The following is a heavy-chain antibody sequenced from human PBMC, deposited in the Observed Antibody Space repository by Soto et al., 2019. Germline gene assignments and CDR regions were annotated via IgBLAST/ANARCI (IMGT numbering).Heavy chain of an antibody. J-gene: IGHJ4*02. CDR2: INPIFGTP. V-gene: IGHV1-69*06. CDR3: AREGRHFDY. CDR1: GGTFRSYA. Sequence: QVQLVQSGAEVQRPGSSVKVSCKASGGTFRSYAISWVRQAPGQGLEWMGGINPIFGTPHYAQKYQGRVTITADTFTNTAYMELTRLTSDDTAEYFCAREGRHFDYWGQGTLVTVSS.